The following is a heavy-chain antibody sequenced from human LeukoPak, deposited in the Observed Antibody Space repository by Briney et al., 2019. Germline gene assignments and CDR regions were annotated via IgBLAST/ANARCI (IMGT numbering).Heavy chain of an antibody. CDR3: ARGGVRGVRTIDD. CDR2: VYSEGST. Sequence: PGGSLRLSCAASGFTVSSNYMSWVRQAPGKGLQWVSVVYSEGSTYYADSVKGRFTISRDSSKNTVYLQMNSLRAEDTAVYYCARGGVRGVRTIDDWGQGTLVTVSS. J-gene: IGHJ4*02. CDR1: GFTVSSNY. V-gene: IGHV3-53*01. D-gene: IGHD3-10*01.